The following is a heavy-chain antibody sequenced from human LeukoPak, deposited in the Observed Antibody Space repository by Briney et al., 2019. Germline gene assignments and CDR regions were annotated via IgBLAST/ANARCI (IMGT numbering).Heavy chain of an antibody. Sequence: ASVNVSCKVSGYTLTELSMHWVRQAPGKGLEWMGGFDPEDGETIYAQKFQGRVTMTEDTSTDTAYMELSSLRSEDTAVYYCATGRCSSTSCYLNFDYWGQGTLVTVSS. J-gene: IGHJ4*02. V-gene: IGHV1-24*01. CDR1: GYTLTELS. D-gene: IGHD2-2*01. CDR3: ATGRCSSTSCYLNFDY. CDR2: FDPEDGET.